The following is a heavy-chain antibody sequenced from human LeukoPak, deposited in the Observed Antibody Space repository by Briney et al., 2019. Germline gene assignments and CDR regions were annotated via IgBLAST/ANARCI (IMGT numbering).Heavy chain of an antibody. CDR2: ITGDGGGT. Sequence: GGSLRLSCAASGFTFRNYVMSWVRQTPGKRLEWVSAITGDGGGTNHADSVKVRFTISRDNSKNTLYLQMDSLRAEDTAIYYCAKEISSGNFVTTGRWGQGTLVTVSS. V-gene: IGHV3-23*01. D-gene: IGHD1-1*01. CDR3: AKEISSGNFVTTGR. J-gene: IGHJ4*02. CDR1: GFTFRNYV.